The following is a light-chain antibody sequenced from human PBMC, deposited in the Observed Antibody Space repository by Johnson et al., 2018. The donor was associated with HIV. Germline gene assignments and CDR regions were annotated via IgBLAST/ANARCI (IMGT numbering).Light chain of an antibody. J-gene: IGLJ1*01. V-gene: IGLV1-51*01. CDR1: SSNIGNNY. CDR2: DNN. Sequence: QPVLTQPPSVSAAPGQRVTISCSGSSSNIGNNYISWYQQLQGTAPKLLIYDNNKRPSGIPDRFSGSKSGTSATLGITGLQTGDEADYYCGTWDSSLSAPVFGTGTKVTVL. CDR3: GTWDSSLSAPV.